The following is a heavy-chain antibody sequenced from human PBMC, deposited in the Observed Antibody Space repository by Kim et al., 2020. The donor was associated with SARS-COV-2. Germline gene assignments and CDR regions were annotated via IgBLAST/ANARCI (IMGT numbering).Heavy chain of an antibody. CDR3: AILSIAAAGSSVVGAFDI. V-gene: IGHV1-18*04. D-gene: IGHD6-13*01. Sequence: ASVKVSCKASGYTFTSYGISWVRQAPGQGLEWMGWISAYNGNTNYAQKLQGRVTMTTDTSTSTAYMELRSLRSDDTAVYYCAILSIAAAGSSVVGAFDIWGQGTMVTVSS. J-gene: IGHJ3*02. CDR2: ISAYNGNT. CDR1: GYTFTSYG.